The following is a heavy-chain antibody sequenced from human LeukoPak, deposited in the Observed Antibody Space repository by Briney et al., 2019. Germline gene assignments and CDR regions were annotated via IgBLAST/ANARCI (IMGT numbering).Heavy chain of an antibody. Sequence: GGSLRLSCAAFGFTFSSYSMNWVRQAPGKGLEWVSSISSSSDYIYYADSVKGRFSISRDNAKNSLYLQMNSLRAEDTAVYYCARGHYDSSGYFYEGLLDYWGQGTLVTVSS. CDR1: GFTFSSYS. CDR3: ARGHYDSSGYFYEGLLDY. V-gene: IGHV3-21*01. D-gene: IGHD3-22*01. J-gene: IGHJ4*02. CDR2: ISSSSDYI.